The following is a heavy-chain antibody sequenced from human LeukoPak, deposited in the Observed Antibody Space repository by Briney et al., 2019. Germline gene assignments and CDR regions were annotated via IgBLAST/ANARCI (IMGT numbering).Heavy chain of an antibody. J-gene: IGHJ4*02. D-gene: IGHD3-10*01. CDR2: ISYDGSNK. Sequence: GGSLRLSCAASGFTFSSYAMHWVRQAPGKGLEWVAVISYDGSNKYYADSVKGRFTISRDNSKNTLYLQMNSLRAEDTAVYYCARDMLNLRGLWPIDYWGQGTLVSVSS. V-gene: IGHV3-30-3*01. CDR3: ARDMLNLRGLWPIDY. CDR1: GFTFSSYA.